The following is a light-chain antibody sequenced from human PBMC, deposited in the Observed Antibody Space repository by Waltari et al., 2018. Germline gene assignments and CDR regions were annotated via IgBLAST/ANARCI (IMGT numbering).Light chain of an antibody. CDR1: SNDVGAYNY. CDR3: SSYTGSSSYV. CDR2: EVS. Sequence: QSALTQPPSASGSPGQSVTISCTGTSNDVGAYNYVSWYQQHPGKAPKLMIYEVSKRPSGVPDRFSGSKSGNTASLTVSGLQAEDEADYYCSSYTGSSSYVFGTGTKVAVL. V-gene: IGLV2-8*01. J-gene: IGLJ1*01.